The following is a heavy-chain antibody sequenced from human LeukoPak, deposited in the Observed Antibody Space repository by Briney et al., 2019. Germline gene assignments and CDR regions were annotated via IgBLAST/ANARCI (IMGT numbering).Heavy chain of an antibody. J-gene: IGHJ5*01. Sequence: GGFLRLSCAASGFTFTTYSMVWVRQAPGKGLEWVSYISSSGSTIHYADSVKGRFTISRDNAKNSLYLQMNSLRGDDTAVYYCARGYSYGYDSWGQGTLVTVSS. D-gene: IGHD5-18*01. CDR2: ISSSGSTI. V-gene: IGHV3-48*03. CDR1: GFTFTTYS. CDR3: ARGYSYGYDS.